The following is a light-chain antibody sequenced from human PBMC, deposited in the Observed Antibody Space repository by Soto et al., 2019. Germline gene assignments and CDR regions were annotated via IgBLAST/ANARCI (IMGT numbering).Light chain of an antibody. CDR1: QSIRSY. CDR3: QQSYSTPHT. J-gene: IGKJ1*01. V-gene: IGKV1-39*01. Sequence: DIQMTQSPSSLSAFVGDRVTITCRASQSIRSYLNWYQQKPGKAPKLLIYAASSLQSGVPPRFSGSGSGTDFTLTISSLQPEDFATYYCQQSYSTPHTFGQGTKVDIK. CDR2: AAS.